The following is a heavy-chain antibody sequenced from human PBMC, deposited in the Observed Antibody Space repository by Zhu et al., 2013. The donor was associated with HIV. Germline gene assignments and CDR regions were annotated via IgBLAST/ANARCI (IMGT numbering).Heavy chain of an antibody. J-gene: IGHJ6*02. CDR2: IIPILGIA. CDR1: GGTFSSYT. V-gene: IGHV1-69*02. Sequence: QVQLVQSGAEVKKPGSSVKVSCKASGGTFSSYTISWVRQAPGQGLEWMGRIIPILGIANYAQKFQGRVTITADKSTSTAYMELSSLRSEDTAVYYCAGGGESSRGGYYPGDYYYYGMDVWGQGTTVTVSS. D-gene: IGHD3-22*01. CDR3: AGGGESSRGGYYPGDYYYYGMDV.